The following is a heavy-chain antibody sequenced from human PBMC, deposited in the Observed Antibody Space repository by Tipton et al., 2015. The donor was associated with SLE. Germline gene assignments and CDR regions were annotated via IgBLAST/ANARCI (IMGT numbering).Heavy chain of an antibody. Sequence: TLSLTCTVSGGSMSGYYWSWIRQPPGKGLEWIGYIFYSGSTNYNPSLRSRVTISEDTSKNKFSLKLSSVTAADTAVYYCARATFLYRRAPNELDYWGQGTLVTVSS. V-gene: IGHV4-59*08. CDR3: ARATFLYRRAPNELDY. CDR1: GGSMSGYY. J-gene: IGHJ4*02. CDR2: IFYSGST. D-gene: IGHD1-1*01.